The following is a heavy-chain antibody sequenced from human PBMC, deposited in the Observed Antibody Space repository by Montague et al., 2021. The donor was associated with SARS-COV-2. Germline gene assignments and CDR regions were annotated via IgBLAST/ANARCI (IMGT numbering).Heavy chain of an antibody. CDR3: ARLKRYFDSSGSPSAFDF. J-gene: IGHJ3*01. CDR2: IYYTGNT. D-gene: IGHD3-22*01. CDR1: GGSITNNIDD. Sequence: SETLSLTCTVSGGSITNNIDDWAWIRQPPGKGLEWIGSIYYTGNTNYNPSLKSRVTISVVTSKNHFTLKLSSVIAAETAVYYCARLKRYFDSSGSPSAFDFWGQGTKVTVSS. V-gene: IGHV4-39*02.